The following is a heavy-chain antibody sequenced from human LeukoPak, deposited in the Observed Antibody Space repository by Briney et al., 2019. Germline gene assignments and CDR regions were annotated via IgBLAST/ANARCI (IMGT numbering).Heavy chain of an antibody. J-gene: IGHJ4*02. CDR1: GGTFSSYA. CDR2: ISAYNGNT. D-gene: IGHD3-10*01. Sequence: ASVTVSCKASGGTFSSYAISWVRQAPGQGLEWMGWISAYNGNTNYAQKLQGRVTMTTDTSTSTAYMELRSLRSDDTAVYYCATPGLYYYGSGSYQVPLGYWGQGTLVTVSS. CDR3: ATPGLYYYGSGSYQVPLGY. V-gene: IGHV1-18*01.